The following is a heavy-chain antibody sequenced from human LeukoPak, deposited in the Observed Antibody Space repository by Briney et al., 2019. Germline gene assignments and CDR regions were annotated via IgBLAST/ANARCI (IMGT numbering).Heavy chain of an antibody. CDR1: GGTFSSYA. D-gene: IGHD6-13*01. Sequence: SVKVSCKASGGTFSSYAISWVRQGPGQGLEWMGGIIPIFGTANYAQKFQGRVTITTDESTSTAYMELSSLRSEDTAVYYCAREPIATHYYFDYWGQGTLVTVSS. J-gene: IGHJ4*02. CDR3: AREPIATHYYFDY. CDR2: IIPIFGTA. V-gene: IGHV1-69*05.